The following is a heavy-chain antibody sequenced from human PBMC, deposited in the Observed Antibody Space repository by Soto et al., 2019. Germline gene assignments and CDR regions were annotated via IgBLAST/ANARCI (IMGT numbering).Heavy chain of an antibody. V-gene: IGHV3-23*01. Sequence: GGSLRLSCAASGFTFSSYPMSWVRQAPGKGLEWVSTVTSDGGTHYADSVRGRFTISRDNSKNTLYLRMNSLRADDTAEYYCGKAGALTNFYLESWGQGTLVTVSSGKGSYYYYYGLDVWGQGTTVTVSS. D-gene: IGHD3-10*01. CDR3: GKAGALTNFYLESWGQGTLVTVSSGKGSYYYYYGLDV. J-gene: IGHJ6*02. CDR1: GFTFSSYP. CDR2: VTSDGGT.